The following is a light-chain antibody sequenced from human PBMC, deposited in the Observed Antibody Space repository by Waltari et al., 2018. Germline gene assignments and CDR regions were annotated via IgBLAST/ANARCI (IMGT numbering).Light chain of an antibody. J-gene: IGLJ3*02. CDR3: YSAADSDPWV. V-gene: IGLV3-27*01. Sequence: SYELTQPASVSVSPGQTARITCSGEVLPQKYVRWFQQKPGQDPVLLIYKDSERPSVIPERFSGSSSGTTVTLTISGAQVEDEADYYCYSAADSDPWVFGGGTKLTVL. CDR2: KDS. CDR1: VLPQKY.